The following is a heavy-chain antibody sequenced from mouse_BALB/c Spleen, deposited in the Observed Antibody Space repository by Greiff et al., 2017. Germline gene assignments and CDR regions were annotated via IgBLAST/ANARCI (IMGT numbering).Heavy chain of an antibody. CDR3: ARPYDYDEDYYAMDY. CDR2: ISSGGSYT. D-gene: IGHD2-4*01. V-gene: IGHV5-9-3*01. Sequence: EVKLVESGGGLVKPGGSLKLSCAASGFTFSSYAMSWVRQTPEKRLEWVATISSGGSYTYYPDSVKGRFTISRDNAKNTLYLQMSSLRSEDTAMYYCARPYDYDEDYYAMDYWGQGTSVTVSS. J-gene: IGHJ4*01. CDR1: GFTFSSYA.